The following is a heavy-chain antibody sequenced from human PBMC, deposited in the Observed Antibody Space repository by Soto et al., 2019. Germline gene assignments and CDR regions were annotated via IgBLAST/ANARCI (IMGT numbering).Heavy chain of an antibody. CDR2: ISVGGGTT. V-gene: IGHV3-23*01. D-gene: IGHD3-16*01. CDR3: AKGPLSGGFFD. Sequence: GGSLRLSCAASGFTFSSPVMNWVRQAPGKGLEWVAAISVGGGTTYYGDSVEGRFTMSRDNSKNTLYLQMNSLRAEDTAIYYCAKGPLSGGFFDWSAGSLVTVSS. J-gene: IGHJ4*02. CDR1: GFTFSSPV.